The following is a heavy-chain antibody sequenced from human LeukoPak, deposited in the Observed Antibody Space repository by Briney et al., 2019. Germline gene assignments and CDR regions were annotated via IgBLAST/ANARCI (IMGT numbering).Heavy chain of an antibody. D-gene: IGHD6-6*01. J-gene: IGHJ6*02. Sequence: SETLSLTCTVSGGSISSDNYYWSWIRQHPGKDLECIGYIYYSGSTYYNPSLKSRVTISVDTSKDQFSLRLSSVTAADTAVYYCAREGEIAARNYGMDVWGQGTTVTVSS. CDR2: IYYSGST. CDR1: GGSISSDNYY. CDR3: AREGEIAARNYGMDV. V-gene: IGHV4-31*03.